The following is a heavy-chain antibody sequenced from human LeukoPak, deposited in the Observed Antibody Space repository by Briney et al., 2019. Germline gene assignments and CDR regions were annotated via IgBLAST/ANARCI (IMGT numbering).Heavy chain of an antibody. D-gene: IGHD5-24*01. CDR2: INHSGST. V-gene: IGHV4-34*01. CDR1: GGSFSGYY. CDR3: AKGPMATQTLDY. Sequence: SETLSLTCAVYGGSFSGYYWSWIRQPPGKGLEWIGEINHSGSTNYNPSLKRRVTISVDKPRNQFSLKQFSVTAADTAVYYCAKGPMATQTLDYWGQGTLVTVSS. J-gene: IGHJ4*02.